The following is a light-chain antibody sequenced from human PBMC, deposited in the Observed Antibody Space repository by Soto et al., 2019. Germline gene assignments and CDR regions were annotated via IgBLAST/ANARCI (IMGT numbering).Light chain of an antibody. CDR1: SSDVGGYNY. CDR3: QSYDSTLSARYV. J-gene: IGLJ1*01. V-gene: IGLV2-8*01. CDR2: DVN. Sequence: QSALTQPPSASGSPGQSVTISCTGTSSDVGGYNYVSWYRQHPGKAPQLIIYDVNKRPSGVPDRFSGSKSGNTASLTVSGLQAEDEADYYCQSYDSTLSARYVFGTGTKVTVL.